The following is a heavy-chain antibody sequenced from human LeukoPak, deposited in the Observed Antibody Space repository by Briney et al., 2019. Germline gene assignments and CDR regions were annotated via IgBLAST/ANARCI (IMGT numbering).Heavy chain of an antibody. J-gene: IGHJ6*03. CDR1: GYTFTSYA. V-gene: IGHV1-3*01. Sequence: ASVKVSCKASGYTFTSYAMHWVRQAPGQRLEWMGWINAGNGNTKYSQKFQGRVTITADESTSTAYMELSSLRSEDTAVYYCARSGNELEYSSSSSYYYYMDVWGKGTTVTVSS. CDR2: INAGNGNT. CDR3: ARSGNELEYSSSSSYYYYMDV. D-gene: IGHD6-6*01.